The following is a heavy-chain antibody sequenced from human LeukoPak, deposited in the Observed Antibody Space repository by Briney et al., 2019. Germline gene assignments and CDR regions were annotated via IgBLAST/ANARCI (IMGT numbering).Heavy chain of an antibody. CDR1: GFTFSDYY. Sequence: GGTLRLSCAASGFTFSDYYMSWIRQAPGKGLEWVSYISSSGSTIYYADSVKGRFTISRDNAKNSLYLQMNSLRAEDTAVYYCASTMTTVTTVEFDPWGQGTLVTVSS. D-gene: IGHD4-17*01. CDR2: ISSSGSTI. J-gene: IGHJ5*02. CDR3: ASTMTTVTTVEFDP. V-gene: IGHV3-11*01.